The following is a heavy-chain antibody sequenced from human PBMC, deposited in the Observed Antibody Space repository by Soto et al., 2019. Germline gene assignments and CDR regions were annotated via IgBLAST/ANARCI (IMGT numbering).Heavy chain of an antibody. Sequence: SETLSLTCTVSGGSISSSSYYWGWLRQPPGKGLEWIGSIYYSGSTYYNPSLKSRVTISVDTSKNQFSLKLSSVTAADTAVYYCEGTLNYYYYGMDVWGQGTTVTVSS. CDR1: GGSISSSSYY. J-gene: IGHJ6*02. V-gene: IGHV4-39*01. D-gene: IGHD1-1*01. CDR3: EGTLNYYYYGMDV. CDR2: IYYSGST.